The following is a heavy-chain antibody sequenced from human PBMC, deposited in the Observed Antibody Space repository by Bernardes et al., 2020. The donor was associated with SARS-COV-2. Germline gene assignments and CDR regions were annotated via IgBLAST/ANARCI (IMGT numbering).Heavy chain of an antibody. V-gene: IGHV3-23*01. Sequence: GGSLRLSCAASGFTFSSYAMSWVRQAPGKGLEWVSAISGSGGSTYYADSVKGRFTISRDNSKNTLYLQMNSLRAEDTAVYYCAKDRGSQQWLGGFDYWGQGTLVTVSS. D-gene: IGHD6-19*01. CDR2: ISGSGGST. CDR1: GFTFSSYA. CDR3: AKDRGSQQWLGGFDY. J-gene: IGHJ4*02.